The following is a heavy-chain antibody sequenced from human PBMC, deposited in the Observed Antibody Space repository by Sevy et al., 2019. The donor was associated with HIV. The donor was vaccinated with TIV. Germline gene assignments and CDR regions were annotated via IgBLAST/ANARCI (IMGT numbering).Heavy chain of an antibody. CDR3: ARGGGSLDY. Sequence: GGSLRLSCAPSGFTFSYYTMNWVRQGPGKGLEWVSYISSSSDYIYYADSLRGRFTISRDNAKNSLYLQMNSLRAEDTAVYYCARGGGSLDYWGQGTLVTVSS. V-gene: IGHV3-21*01. CDR1: GFTFSYYT. D-gene: IGHD2-15*01. CDR2: ISSSSDYI. J-gene: IGHJ4*02.